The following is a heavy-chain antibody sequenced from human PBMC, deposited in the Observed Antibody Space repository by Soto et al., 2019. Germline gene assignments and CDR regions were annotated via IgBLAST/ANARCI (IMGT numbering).Heavy chain of an antibody. Sequence: GGSLRLSCAASGFTFSSYAMHWVRQAPGKGLEWVAVISYDGSNKYYADSVKGRFTISRDNSKNTLYLQMNSLRAEDTAVYYCARDLVPTRDGYNYYFDYWGQGTLVTVSS. CDR2: ISYDGSNK. J-gene: IGHJ4*02. V-gene: IGHV3-30-3*01. CDR3: ARDLVPTRDGYNYYFDY. CDR1: GFTFSSYA. D-gene: IGHD5-12*01.